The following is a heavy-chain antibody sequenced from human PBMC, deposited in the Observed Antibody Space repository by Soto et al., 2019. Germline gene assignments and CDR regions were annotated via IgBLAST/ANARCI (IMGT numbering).Heavy chain of an antibody. J-gene: IGHJ4*01. Sequence: QVQLVPSGAEVKKPGSSVKVSCKASGGTFRSYAISWVRQAPGQGLEWMGGIIPIFGTANYAQTFQGRVTITADESTSTSYIELSSLRSEDTAVYYCARSPRGTGALGGVEYYFEYWGHGTMVTVYS. CDR3: ARSPRGTGALGGVEYYFEY. V-gene: IGHV1-69*01. D-gene: IGHD3-16*01. CDR2: IIPIFGTA. CDR1: GGTFRSYA.